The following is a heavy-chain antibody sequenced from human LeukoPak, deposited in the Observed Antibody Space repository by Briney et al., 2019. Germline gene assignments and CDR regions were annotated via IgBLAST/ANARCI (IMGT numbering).Heavy chain of an antibody. CDR2: ISYDGSNK. V-gene: IGHV3-30-3*01. J-gene: IGHJ4*02. Sequence: TGRSLRLSCAASGFTFSSYAMHWVRQAPGKGLEWVAVISYDGSNKYYADSVKGRFTISRDNSKNTLYLQMNSLRAEDTAVYYCAMFTIFGVVSYFDYWGQGTLVTVSS. CDR3: AMFTIFGVVSYFDY. D-gene: IGHD3-3*01. CDR1: GFTFSSYA.